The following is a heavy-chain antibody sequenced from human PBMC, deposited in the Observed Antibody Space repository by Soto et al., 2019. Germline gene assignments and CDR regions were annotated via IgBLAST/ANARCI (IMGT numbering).Heavy chain of an antibody. CDR2: TYYSGST. V-gene: IGHV4-59*01. D-gene: IGHD3-22*01. J-gene: IGHJ4*02. CDR3: AREDYDSSGSFDY. CDR1: GGSISSYY. Sequence: TSETLSLTCTVSGGSISSYYWSWTRQPPGKGLEWIGYTYYSGSTNYNPSLKSRVTISVDTSKNQFSLKLSSVTAADTAVYYCAREDYDSSGSFDYWGQGTLVTVSS.